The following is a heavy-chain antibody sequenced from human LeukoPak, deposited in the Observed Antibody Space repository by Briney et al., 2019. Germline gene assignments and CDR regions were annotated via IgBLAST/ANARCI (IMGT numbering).Heavy chain of an antibody. CDR3: ARDHTFTVPTGY. CDR1: GYTFTSYY. Sequence: GASVKVSCKASGYTFTSYYMHWVRQAPGQGLEWMGIINPSGGSTSYAQKFQGRVTMTRDTSTSTAYMELRSLRSDDTAVYYCARDHTFTVPTGYWGQGTLVTVSS. CDR2: INPSGGST. J-gene: IGHJ4*02. D-gene: IGHD4-17*01. V-gene: IGHV1-46*01.